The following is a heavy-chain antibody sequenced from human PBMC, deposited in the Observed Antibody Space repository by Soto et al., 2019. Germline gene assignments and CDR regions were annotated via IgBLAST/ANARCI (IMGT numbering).Heavy chain of an antibody. CDR2: INAGSGNT. J-gene: IGHJ5*02. V-gene: IGHV1-3*01. Sequence: QVQLVQSGAEVKKPGASVKVSCTASGYTFTHYAIHWVRHAPGQRLEWMGFINAGSGNTKYSQTFQGRLTFTKDTSARTAYMDLSSLRSEATAIFYCARGLAADGAWGQGTLVTVSS. D-gene: IGHD2-8*01. CDR3: ARGLAADGA. CDR1: GYTFTHYA.